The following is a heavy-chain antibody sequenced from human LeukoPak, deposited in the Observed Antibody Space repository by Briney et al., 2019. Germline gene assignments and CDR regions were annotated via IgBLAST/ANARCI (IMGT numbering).Heavy chain of an antibody. CDR3: ARHVHSGYEIDY. Sequence: SETLSLTCTVSGGSITNGYYWGWIRQPPGKGLEWIGIIYYSGSTYYNPSLKSRVTISVDTSKNQFSVKLSSVTAADTAVYYCARHVHSGYEIDYWGQGTLVTVSS. CDR2: IYYSGST. J-gene: IGHJ4*02. V-gene: IGHV4-39*01. D-gene: IGHD5-12*01. CDR1: GGSITNGYY.